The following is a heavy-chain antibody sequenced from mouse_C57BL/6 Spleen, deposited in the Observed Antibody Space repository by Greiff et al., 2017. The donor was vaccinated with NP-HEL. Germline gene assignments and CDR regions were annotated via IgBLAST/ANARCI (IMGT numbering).Heavy chain of an antibody. CDR3: ARDGNEDFDY. V-gene: IGHV1-61*01. CDR2: IYPSDSET. Sequence: QVQLQQPGAELVRPGSSVKLSCKASGYTFTSYWMDWVKQRPGQGLEWIGNIYPSDSETHYNQKFKDKATLTVDKSSSTAYMQLSSLTSEDSAVYYCARDGNEDFDYWGQGTTLTVAS. J-gene: IGHJ2*01. D-gene: IGHD1-1*01. CDR1: GYTFTSYW.